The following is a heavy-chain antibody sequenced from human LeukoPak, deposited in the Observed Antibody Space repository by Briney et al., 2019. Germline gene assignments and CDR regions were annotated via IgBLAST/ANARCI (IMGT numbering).Heavy chain of an antibody. CDR3: ARAYSSSWYGVDY. V-gene: IGHV4-59*01. CDR2: IYYSGST. Sequence: SETLSLTCAVYGGSFSGYYWSWIRQPPGKGLEWIGYIYYSGSTNYNPSLKSRVTISVDTSKNQFSLKLSSVTAADTAVYYCARAYSSSWYGVDYGGQGPLVTVSS. D-gene: IGHD6-13*01. CDR1: GGSFSGYY. J-gene: IGHJ4*02.